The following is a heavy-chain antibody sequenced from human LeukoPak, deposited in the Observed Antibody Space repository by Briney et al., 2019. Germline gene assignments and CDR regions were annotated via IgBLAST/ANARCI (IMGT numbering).Heavy chain of an antibody. V-gene: IGHV1-18*01. D-gene: IGHD6-19*01. J-gene: IGHJ4*02. Sequence: GASVKVSCKASGYTFTSYGISWVRQAPGQGLEWMGWISAYNGNTNYAQKLQGRVTMTTDTSTSTAHMELRSLRSDDTAVYYCARTRAVAEEVDYWGQGTLVTVSS. CDR2: ISAYNGNT. CDR1: GYTFTSYG. CDR3: ARTRAVAEEVDY.